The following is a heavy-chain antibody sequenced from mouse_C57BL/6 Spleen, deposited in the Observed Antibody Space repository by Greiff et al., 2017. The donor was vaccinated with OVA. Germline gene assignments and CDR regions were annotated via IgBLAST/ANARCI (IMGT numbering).Heavy chain of an antibody. CDR1: GYTFTDYE. J-gene: IGHJ2*01. CDR2: IDPDTGGT. Sequence: VQLQQSGAELVRPGASVTLSCKASGYTFTDYEMHWVKQTPVHGLEWIGAIDPDTGGTAYNQKFKGKAILTADKSSSTAYMELRSLTSEDSAVYYCTRKLGDYWGQGTTLTVSS. V-gene: IGHV1-15*01. CDR3: TRKLGDY. D-gene: IGHD4-1*01.